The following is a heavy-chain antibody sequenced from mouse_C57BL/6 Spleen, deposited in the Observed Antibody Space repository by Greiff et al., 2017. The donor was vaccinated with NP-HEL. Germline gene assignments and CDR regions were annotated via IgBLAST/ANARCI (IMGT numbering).Heavy chain of an antibody. CDR2: ISDGGSYT. CDR3: ASLIATGYYVDC. V-gene: IGHV5-4*01. D-gene: IGHD2-4*01. J-gene: IGHJ2*01. CDR1: GFTFSSYA. Sequence: EVHLVESGGGLVKPGGSLKLSCAASGFTFSSYAMSWVRQTPEKRLEWVATISDGGSYTYYPDNVKGRFTISRDNAKNNLYLQMSHLKSEDTAMYYCASLIATGYYVDCWGKGTTLTVSS.